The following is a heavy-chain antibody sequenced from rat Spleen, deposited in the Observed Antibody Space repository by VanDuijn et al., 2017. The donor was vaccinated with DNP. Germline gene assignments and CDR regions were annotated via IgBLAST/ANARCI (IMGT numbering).Heavy chain of an antibody. CDR3: TTASTEGFAN. Sequence: EVQLVESGGGLVQPGRSMKLSCAASGFTFNDHYMAWVRQAPGKGLEWVASITPDGSTTYYPDTVKGRFTISRDNAKSSLYLQMDSLRSEDTATYYCTTASTEGFANWGQGTLVTVSS. D-gene: IGHD1-11*01. CDR2: ITPDGSTT. CDR1: GFTFNDHY. J-gene: IGHJ3*01. V-gene: IGHV5-20*01.